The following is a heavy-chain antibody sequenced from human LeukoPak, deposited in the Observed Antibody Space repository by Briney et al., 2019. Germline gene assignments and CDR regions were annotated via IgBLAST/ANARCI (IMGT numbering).Heavy chain of an antibody. CDR3: ARVQYSGSYSDAFDT. Sequence: GGSLRLSCAASGFTVSSNFMSWVRQAPGKGLEWVSVIYSGGSTYYADSVKGRFTISRDNSKNTLYLQMNSLRAEDTAVYYCARVQYSGSYSDAFDTWGQGTMVTVSS. V-gene: IGHV3-66*01. CDR1: GFTVSSNF. CDR2: IYSGGST. J-gene: IGHJ3*02. D-gene: IGHD1-26*01.